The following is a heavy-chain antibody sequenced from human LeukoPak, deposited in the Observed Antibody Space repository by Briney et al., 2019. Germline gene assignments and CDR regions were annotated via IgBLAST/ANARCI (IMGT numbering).Heavy chain of an antibody. V-gene: IGHV1-58*02. CDR1: GFTFTSSA. D-gene: IGHD1-26*01. J-gene: IGHJ2*01. Sequence: GTSVKVSCKASGFTFTSSAMQWVRQARGQRLEWIGWIVLGSGNTNYAQKFQERVTITRDMSTSTAYMELSSLRSEDTAVYYCAAERDIVGATKPPIWYFDLWGRGTLVTVSS. CDR3: AAERDIVGATKPPIWYFDL. CDR2: IVLGSGNT.